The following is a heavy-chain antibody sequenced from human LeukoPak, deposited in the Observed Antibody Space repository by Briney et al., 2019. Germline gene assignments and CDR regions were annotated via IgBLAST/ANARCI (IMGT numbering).Heavy chain of an antibody. J-gene: IGHJ4*02. D-gene: IGHD6-13*01. CDR3: ARDLTTESRISAAGPPAY. CDR1: GFTFSSYG. Sequence: GRSLRLSCAASGFTFSSYGMHWVRQAPGKGLEWVAVISYDGSNKYYADSVKGRCTISRDNSKNTLYLQVNSLRDEDTAVYYCARDLTTESRISAAGPPAYWGQGTLVTVSS. V-gene: IGHV3-30*03. CDR2: ISYDGSNK.